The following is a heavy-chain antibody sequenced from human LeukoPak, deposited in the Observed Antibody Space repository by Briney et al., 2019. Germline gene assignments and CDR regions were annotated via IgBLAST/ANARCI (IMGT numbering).Heavy chain of an antibody. CDR1: GFTVSDNY. Sequence: GRSLRLSCAASGFTVSDNYMSWVRQAPGKGLEWVSVIYSGGSTNYADSVKGRFTISRDNSKNTLYLQMNSLRADDTAVYYCARDPGYSYGLDYWGQGTLVTVSS. J-gene: IGHJ4*02. CDR3: ARDPGYSYGLDY. V-gene: IGHV3-66*01. D-gene: IGHD5-18*01. CDR2: IYSGGST.